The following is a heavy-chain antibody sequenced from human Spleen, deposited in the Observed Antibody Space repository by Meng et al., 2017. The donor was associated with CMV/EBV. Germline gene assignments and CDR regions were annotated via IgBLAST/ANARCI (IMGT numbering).Heavy chain of an antibody. D-gene: IGHD6-13*01. CDR2: IYYSGST. V-gene: IGHV4-39*01. J-gene: IGHJ4*02. Sequence: CTVSGGSISSSTYYWGWIRQPPGKGLEWIGSIYYSGSTYYNPSLKSRVTISVDTSKNQFSLKLSSVTAADTAVYYCARHPQQPIIDFWGQGTLVTVSS. CDR3: ARHPQQPIIDF. CDR1: GGSISSSTYY.